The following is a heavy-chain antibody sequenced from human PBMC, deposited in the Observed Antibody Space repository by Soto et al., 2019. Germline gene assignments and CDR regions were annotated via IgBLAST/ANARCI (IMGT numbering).Heavy chain of an antibody. J-gene: IGHJ6*02. Sequence: GASVKASCKASGYTFTSYYMHWVRQAPGQGLEWMGIINPSGGSTSYAQKFQGRVTMTRDTSTSTVYMELSSLRSEDTAVYYCARDNCNWNPCYGMDVWGQGITVTVSS. CDR3: ARDNCNWNPCYGMDV. CDR2: INPSGGST. D-gene: IGHD1-20*01. V-gene: IGHV1-46*01. CDR1: GYTFTSYY.